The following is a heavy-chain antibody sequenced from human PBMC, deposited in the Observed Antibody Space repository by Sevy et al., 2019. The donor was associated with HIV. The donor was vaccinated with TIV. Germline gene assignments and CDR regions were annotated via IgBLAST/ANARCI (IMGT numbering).Heavy chain of an antibody. Sequence: SETLSLTCAVSGGSISSGGYSWSWIRQPPGKGLEWIGHIYHSGSTYYNPSLKSRVTISVDRSKNQFSLKLSSVTAADTAVYYCARGYCSSTSCYAGHVLLDYWGQGTLVTVSS. D-gene: IGHD2-2*01. CDR1: GGSISSGGYS. CDR2: IYHSGST. J-gene: IGHJ4*02. V-gene: IGHV4-30-2*01. CDR3: ARGYCSSTSCYAGHVLLDY.